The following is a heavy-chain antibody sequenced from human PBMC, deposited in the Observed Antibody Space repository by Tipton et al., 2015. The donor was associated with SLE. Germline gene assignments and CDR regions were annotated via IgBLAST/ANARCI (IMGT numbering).Heavy chain of an antibody. CDR2: ISSSSSYI. CDR1: GFTFSSYS. CDR3: AKEGPTVTTMGAFDI. J-gene: IGHJ3*02. Sequence: GSLRLSCAASGFTFSSYSMNWVRQAPGKGLEWVSSISSSSSYIYYADSVKGRSTISRDNAKNSLYLQMNSLRAEDTALYYCAKEGPTVTTMGAFDIWGQGTMVTVSS. V-gene: IGHV3-21*04. D-gene: IGHD4-17*01.